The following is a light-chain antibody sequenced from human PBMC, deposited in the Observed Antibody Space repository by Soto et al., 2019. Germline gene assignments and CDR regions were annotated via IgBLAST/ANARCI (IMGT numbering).Light chain of an antibody. Sequence: DIQMTQSPSSLSASVGDRVTITCRASQDISNYLAWYQQKPGKVPKLLIYAAYTLQSGVPSRFSGSGSGTDFTLTISSLQPEDVATYYCQKYNSAPRTFGQGTKVEIK. CDR3: QKYNSAPRT. V-gene: IGKV1-27*01. CDR2: AAY. J-gene: IGKJ1*01. CDR1: QDISNY.